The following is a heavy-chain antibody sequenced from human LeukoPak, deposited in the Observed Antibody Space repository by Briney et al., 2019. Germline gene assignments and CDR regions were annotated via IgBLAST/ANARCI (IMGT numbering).Heavy chain of an antibody. CDR2: IYHSGST. J-gene: IGHJ4*02. D-gene: IGHD6-19*01. CDR3: ARDLIAVSLYYFDY. CDR1: GYSISSGYY. Sequence: SETLSLTCTVSGYSISSGYYWGWIRQPPGKGLEWIGSIYHSGSTYYNPSLKSRVTISVDTSKNQFSLKLSSVTAADTAVYYCARDLIAVSLYYFDYWGQGTQVTVSS. V-gene: IGHV4-38-2*02.